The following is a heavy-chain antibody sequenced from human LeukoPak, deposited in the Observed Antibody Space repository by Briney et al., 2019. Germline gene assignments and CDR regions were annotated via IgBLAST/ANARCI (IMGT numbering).Heavy chain of an antibody. V-gene: IGHV1-18*01. D-gene: IGHD2-8*01. J-gene: IGHJ4*02. CDR2: ISSYNGNT. Sequence: ASVKVSCKASGYTFTNYGITWVRQAPGQGLEWMGWISSYNGNTNYAQKLQGRVTMTTDTSTNTAYMELRSLRSDDTAVYYCARDDNFYGVGDFDYWGQGTLVTVSS. CDR3: ARDDNFYGVGDFDY. CDR1: GYTFTNYG.